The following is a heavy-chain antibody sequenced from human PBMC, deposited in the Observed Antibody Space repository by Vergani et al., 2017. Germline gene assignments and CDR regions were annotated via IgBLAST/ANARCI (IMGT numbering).Heavy chain of an antibody. CDR3: VKDHRVFDE. Sequence: VQLVESGGGLVQPGRSLRLSCAASGFTFDDYAMHWVRQAPGKGLEWVAFIQKDGIDKFYADSVRGRFTISRDISKNTLYLEMNSLSAEDTALYHCVKDHRVFDEWGRGTLVSGS. CDR2: IQKDGIDK. J-gene: IGHJ4*02. CDR1: GFTFDDYA. D-gene: IGHD3-16*02. V-gene: IGHV3-30*18.